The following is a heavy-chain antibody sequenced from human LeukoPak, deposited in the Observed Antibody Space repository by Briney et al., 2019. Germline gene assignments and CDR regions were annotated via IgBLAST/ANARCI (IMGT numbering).Heavy chain of an antibody. Sequence: GGSLRLSCAASGFTFSTYSMNWVRQAPGKGLEWVSYISTSSSTMYYADSVKGRFTISRDNARNSLYLQMNSLRTEDTAVYYCARDREKQQLPQFFYYYYMDVWGKGTTVTVSS. CDR3: ARDREKQQLPQFFYYYYMDV. J-gene: IGHJ6*03. CDR1: GFTFSTYS. CDR2: ISTSSSTM. D-gene: IGHD6-13*01. V-gene: IGHV3-48*01.